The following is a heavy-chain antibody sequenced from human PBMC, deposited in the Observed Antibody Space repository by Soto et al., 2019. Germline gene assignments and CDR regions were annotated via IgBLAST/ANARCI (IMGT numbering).Heavy chain of an antibody. CDR2: ITGSGDST. CDR1: GFTFSSHA. J-gene: IGHJ4*02. CDR3: ANDLQFSGWLSAQTFAY. D-gene: IGHD6-19*01. V-gene: IGHV3-23*01. Sequence: EVQLLESGGGLVQPGGSLRLSCAVSGFTFSSHAMSWVRQAPGKGLECVSSITGSGDSTYYADSVKGRFTISRDKSKSTLYLQINSLRSEDTAVYYCANDLQFSGWLSAQTFAYWGQGTQVTVSS.